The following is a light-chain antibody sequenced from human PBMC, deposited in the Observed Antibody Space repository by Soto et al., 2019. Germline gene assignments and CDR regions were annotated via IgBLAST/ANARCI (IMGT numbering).Light chain of an antibody. CDR3: MQSIQVPWT. CDR1: QSLLESDGKTY. J-gene: IGKJ1*01. Sequence: DIVMTQTPLSLSVTPGQPASISCKSSQSLLESDGKTYVDWYLQKPGQSPQLLIYEVSNRFSGVSDRFSGSGSGRDFTLKIRRVEAEDFEIYYCMQSIQVPWTFGQGTKVDIK. CDR2: EVS. V-gene: IGKV2D-29*02.